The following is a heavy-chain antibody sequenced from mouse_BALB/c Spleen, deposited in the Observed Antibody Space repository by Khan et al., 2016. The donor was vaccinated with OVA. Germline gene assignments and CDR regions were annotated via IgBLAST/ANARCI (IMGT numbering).Heavy chain of an antibody. V-gene: IGHV3-2*02. J-gene: IGHJ3*01. CDR1: GYSITSEYA. D-gene: IGHD2-4*01. Sequence: VQLKESGPGLVKPSPSLSLTCTVTGYSITSEYAWNWIRQFPGNKLEWMGYINYSGNTRFNPSLKSRTSITRDTSKNQFFLQLNSVTTEDTATYYCARKDYYDYDTFPYWGQGTLVTVSA. CDR2: INYSGNT. CDR3: ARKDYYDYDTFPY.